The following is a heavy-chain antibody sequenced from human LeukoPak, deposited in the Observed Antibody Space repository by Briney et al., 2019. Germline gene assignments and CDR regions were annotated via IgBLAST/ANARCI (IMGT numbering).Heavy chain of an antibody. CDR1: GGSISSGSYY. CDR2: IYTSGST. CDR3: ARRGILTGYPHDY. V-gene: IGHV4-61*02. J-gene: IGHJ4*02. D-gene: IGHD3-9*01. Sequence: SQTLSLTCTVSGGSISSGSYYWSWIRQPAVKGLEWIGRIYTSGSTNYNPSLKSRVTISVDTSKNQFSLKLSSVTAADTAVYYCARRGILTGYPHDYWGQGTLVTVSS.